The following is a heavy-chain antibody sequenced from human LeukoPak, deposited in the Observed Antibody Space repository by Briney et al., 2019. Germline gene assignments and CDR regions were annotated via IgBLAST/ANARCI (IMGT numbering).Heavy chain of an antibody. CDR3: ARGPLVFSYGTLDY. J-gene: IGHJ4*02. V-gene: IGHV3-21*01. CDR2: ISSSSSYI. D-gene: IGHD5-18*01. CDR1: GFTVSSNS. Sequence: GGSLRLSCTVSGFTVSSNSMSWVRQAPGKGLEWVSSISSSSSYIYYADSVKGRFTISRDNAKNSLYLQMNSLRAEDTAVYYCARGPLVFSYGTLDYWGQGTLVTVSS.